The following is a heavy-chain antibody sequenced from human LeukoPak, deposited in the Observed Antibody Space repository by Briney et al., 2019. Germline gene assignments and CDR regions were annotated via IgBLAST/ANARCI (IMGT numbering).Heavy chain of an antibody. J-gene: IGHJ5*01. Sequence: GGSLRLSCAGSGFALKSYSLTWVRQAPGKGLEWVPSISSTSAYIHYADSVKGRFTISRDNVDNVVYLETNSLGAEDTATYYCARVAVSGPTGWFDSWGQGTLVIVSS. V-gene: IGHV3-21*01. CDR2: ISSTSAYI. CDR1: GFALKSYS. CDR3: ARVAVSGPTGWFDS. D-gene: IGHD2-8*02.